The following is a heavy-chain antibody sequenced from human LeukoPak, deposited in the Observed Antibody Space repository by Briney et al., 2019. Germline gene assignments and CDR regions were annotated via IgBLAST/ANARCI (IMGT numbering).Heavy chain of an antibody. J-gene: IGHJ3*02. Sequence: PSETLSLTCTVSVGSISSSSYYWGWIRQPPGKGLEWIGSIYYSGSTYYNPSLKSRVTISVDTSKNQFSLKLSSVTAADTAVYYCARRVPAAKNPLRGDAFDIWGQRTMVTVSS. CDR1: VGSISSSSYY. D-gene: IGHD2-2*01. CDR3: ARRVPAAKNPLRGDAFDI. V-gene: IGHV4-39*01. CDR2: IYYSGST.